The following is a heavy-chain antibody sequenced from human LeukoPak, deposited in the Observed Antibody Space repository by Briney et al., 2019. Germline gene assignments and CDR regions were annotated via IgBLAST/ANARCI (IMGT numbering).Heavy chain of an antibody. J-gene: IGHJ3*02. Sequence: SETLSLTCAVYGGSFSGYYWGWIRQPPGKGLEWIGSIYYSGSTYYNPSLKSRVTISVDTSKNQFSLKLSSVTAADTAVYYCARPRDGYNNHDAFDIWGQGTMVTVSS. CDR3: ARPRDGYNNHDAFDI. CDR2: IYYSGST. V-gene: IGHV4-39*01. D-gene: IGHD5-24*01. CDR1: GGSFSGYY.